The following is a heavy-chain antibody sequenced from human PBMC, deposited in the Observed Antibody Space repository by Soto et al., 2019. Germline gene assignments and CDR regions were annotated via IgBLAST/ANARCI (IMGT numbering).Heavy chain of an antibody. Sequence: ASVKVSCKASGYTFTSYDINWVRQATGQGLEWMGWMNPNSGNTGYAQKFQGRVTMTRNTSISTAYMELSSLRSEDTAVYYCARAGGMKKSYYYGMDVWGRGTTVTVSS. V-gene: IGHV1-8*01. CDR1: GYTFTSYD. CDR3: ARAGGMKKSYYYGMDV. CDR2: MNPNSGNT. J-gene: IGHJ6*02.